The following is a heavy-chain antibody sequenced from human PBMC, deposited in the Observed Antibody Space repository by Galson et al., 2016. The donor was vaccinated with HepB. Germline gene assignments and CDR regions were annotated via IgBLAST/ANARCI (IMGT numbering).Heavy chain of an antibody. CDR1: GFSFSNYE. J-gene: IGHJ1*01. D-gene: IGHD1-26*01. CDR3: ARDALGTWDLTT. CDR2: ISGGGETT. Sequence: SLRLSCAASGFSFSNYEMNWVRQAPGKGLEWVAYISGGGETTYYADSVRGRFTISGDNARDSVFLQMTSLRVEDTARYYCARDALGTWDLTTWGQGTLVSVSS. V-gene: IGHV3-48*03.